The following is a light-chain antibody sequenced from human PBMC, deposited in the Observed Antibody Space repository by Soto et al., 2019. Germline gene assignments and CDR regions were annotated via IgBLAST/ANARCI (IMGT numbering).Light chain of an antibody. CDR3: QQYDNLPLT. CDR1: QDISNY. CDR2: DAS. V-gene: IGKV1-33*01. Sequence: DIQMTQSPSFLSASVGDRVTITCQASQDISNYLNWYQQKPGKAPKLLIYDASNLETGVPSRFSGSGSGTDFTFTICSLQPEDIATYYCQQYDNLPLTFGGGTKVEIK. J-gene: IGKJ4*01.